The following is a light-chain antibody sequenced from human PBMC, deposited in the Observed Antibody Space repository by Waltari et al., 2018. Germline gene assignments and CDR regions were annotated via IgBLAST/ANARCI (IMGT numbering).Light chain of an antibody. CDR1: SSNIGAGFA. CDR2: GNT. CDR3: QSYDGSLSGSRV. J-gene: IGLJ3*02. V-gene: IGLV1-40*01. Sequence: QSVLTQPPSVSGAPGQRVTISRTGSSSNIGAGFAVHWYQQLPRTAPKLLIYGNTNRPSGVPDRFSGSKSGTSASLAITGLQAEDEADYYCQSYDGSLSGSRVFGGGTKVTVL.